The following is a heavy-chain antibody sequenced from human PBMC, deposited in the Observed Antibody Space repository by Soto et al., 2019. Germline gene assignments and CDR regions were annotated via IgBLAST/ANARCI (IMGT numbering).Heavy chain of an antibody. D-gene: IGHD2-15*01. CDR2: VNPDNGNT. CDR1: GYTFTMYT. Sequence: SVKVSCKASGYTFTMYTMNGVVQSPLQRLDGMGWVNPDNGNTKSSQKFQDRVIITRDTSASTAYMDLSSLRSEDTAVYYCARGIATGQLDPWGQGTLVTVSS. CDR3: ARGIATGQLDP. V-gene: IGHV1-3*01. J-gene: IGHJ5*02.